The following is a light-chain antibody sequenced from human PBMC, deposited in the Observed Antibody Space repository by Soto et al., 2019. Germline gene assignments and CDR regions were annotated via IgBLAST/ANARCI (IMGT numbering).Light chain of an antibody. J-gene: IGLJ3*02. Sequence: QSVLIQPPSASGTPGQRVTISCSGRNSNIGSNTVSWYHQVPGTAPKVVIYSSDQRPSGFPDRLCASKSGTSAYLAISGLQSAEEGDYYCVAWDDRLNGWVFGGGTKITVL. CDR3: VAWDDRLNGWV. CDR2: SSD. CDR1: NSNIGSNT. V-gene: IGLV1-44*01.